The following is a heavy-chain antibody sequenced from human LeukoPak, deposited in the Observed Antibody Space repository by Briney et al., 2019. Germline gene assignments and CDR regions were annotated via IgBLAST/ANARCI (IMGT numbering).Heavy chain of an antibody. CDR1: GYSLTSYW. Sequence: GESLKLYCQGSGYSLTSYWIGWVRQMPGKGLGLMGIIYPGDSDTRYSPSFQGQVTISADKSISTAYLQWSSLKASDTAMYYCARHRGSWFGEPQLDYWGQGTLVTVSS. CDR2: IYPGDSDT. J-gene: IGHJ4*02. D-gene: IGHD3-10*01. CDR3: ARHRGSWFGEPQLDY. V-gene: IGHV5-51*01.